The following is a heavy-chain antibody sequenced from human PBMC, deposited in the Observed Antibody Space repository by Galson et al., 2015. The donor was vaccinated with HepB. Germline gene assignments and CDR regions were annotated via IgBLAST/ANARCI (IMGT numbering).Heavy chain of an antibody. D-gene: IGHD3-3*01. V-gene: IGHV3-23*01. J-gene: IGHJ6*02. CDR1: GFTFSSYA. CDR3: AKANGVSRLRFLEWSPGATRHGMDV. Sequence: SLRLSCAASGFTFSSYAMSWVRQAPGKGLEWVSAISGSGGSTYYADSVKGRFTISRDNSKNTLYLQMNSLRAEDTAVYYCAKANGVSRLRFLEWSPGATRHGMDVWGQGTTVTVSS. CDR2: ISGSGGST.